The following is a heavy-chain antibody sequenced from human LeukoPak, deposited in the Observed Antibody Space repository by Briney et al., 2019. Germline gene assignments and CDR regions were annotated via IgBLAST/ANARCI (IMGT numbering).Heavy chain of an antibody. V-gene: IGHV3-33*01. CDR3: ARAPYFDFWSGYPPDY. CDR2: IWYDGSNK. J-gene: IGHJ4*02. D-gene: IGHD3-3*01. CDR1: GFTFSSYG. Sequence: PGGSLRLSCAASGFTFSSYGMHWVRQAPGKGLEWVAVIWYDGSNKYYADSVKGRFTISRDNSKDTLYLQMNSLRAEDTAVYYCARAPYFDFWSGYPPDYWGQGTLVTVSS.